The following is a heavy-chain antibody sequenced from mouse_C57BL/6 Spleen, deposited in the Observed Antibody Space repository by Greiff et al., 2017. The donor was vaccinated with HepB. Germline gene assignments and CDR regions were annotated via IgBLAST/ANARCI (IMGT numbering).Heavy chain of an antibody. J-gene: IGHJ2*01. V-gene: IGHV1-22*01. CDR2: INPNNGGT. D-gene: IGHD1-1*01. Sequence: EVQLQHSGPELVKPGASVKMSCKASGYTFTDYNMHWVKQSHGKSLEWIGYINPNNGGTSYNQKFKGKATLTVNKSSSTAYMELRSLTSEDSAVYYCARYYGSSYYFDYWGQGTTLTVSS. CDR1: GYTFTDYN. CDR3: ARYYGSSYYFDY.